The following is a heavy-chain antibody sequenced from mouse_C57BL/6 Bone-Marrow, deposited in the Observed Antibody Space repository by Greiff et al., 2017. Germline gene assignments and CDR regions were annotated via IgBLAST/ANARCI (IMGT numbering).Heavy chain of an antibody. J-gene: IGHJ1*03. CDR1: GYTFTSYD. V-gene: IGHV1-85*01. Sequence: VQLQQSGPELVKPGASVKLSCKASGYTFTSYDINWVKQRPGQGLEWIGWIYPSDGSTTYNEKFKGKATLTVDTSSITAYRELQSLTSEDSAVYFCESCEFDGSSGVWYFDVWGTGTTVTVSS. CDR3: ESCEFDGSSGVWYFDV. D-gene: IGHD1-1*01. CDR2: IYPSDGST.